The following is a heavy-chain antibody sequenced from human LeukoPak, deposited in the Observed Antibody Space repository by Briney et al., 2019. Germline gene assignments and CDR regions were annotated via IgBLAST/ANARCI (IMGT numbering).Heavy chain of an antibody. CDR3: ANQVGNAFDY. D-gene: IGHD1-1*01. V-gene: IGHV3-30-3*01. Sequence: PGGSLRLSCAASGFAFSSYAMHWVRQAPGKGLEWVAVISYDGSNKYYADSVKGRFTISRDNSKNTRYLQMNSLRAEDTAVYYCANQVGNAFDYWGQGTLVTVSS. J-gene: IGHJ4*02. CDR1: GFAFSSYA. CDR2: ISYDGSNK.